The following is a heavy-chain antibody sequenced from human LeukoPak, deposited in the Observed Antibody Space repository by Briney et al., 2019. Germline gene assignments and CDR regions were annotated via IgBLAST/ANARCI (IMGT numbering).Heavy chain of an antibody. D-gene: IGHD1-26*01. V-gene: IGHV3-74*01. CDR1: GLTFSSHW. CDR3: AKIGSYSVLGAYYFDS. J-gene: IGHJ4*02. Sequence: GGSLRLSCAASGLTFSSHWMHWVRQAPGKGLVWVSRITNDGSSTNYADSVKGRFSISSDNAKNTLYLQMSSLRAEDTAVYYCAKIGSYSVLGAYYFDSWGQGTLVTVSS. CDR2: ITNDGSST.